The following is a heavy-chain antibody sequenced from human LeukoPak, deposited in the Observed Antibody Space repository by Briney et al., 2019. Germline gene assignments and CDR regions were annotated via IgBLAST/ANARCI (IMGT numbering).Heavy chain of an antibody. Sequence: SETLSLTCDVSGYSITSGYYWGWFRQPPGKGLEWIGNIFHAGNTYYNPSLWSRVTISVDTSKDQFSLRLTSVTAADTAVYYCARQGGSSSPYYHYYMDVWGKGTTVTVS. CDR1: GYSITSGYY. CDR2: IFHAGNT. V-gene: IGHV4-38-2*01. D-gene: IGHD6-6*01. CDR3: ARQGGSSSPYYHYYMDV. J-gene: IGHJ6*03.